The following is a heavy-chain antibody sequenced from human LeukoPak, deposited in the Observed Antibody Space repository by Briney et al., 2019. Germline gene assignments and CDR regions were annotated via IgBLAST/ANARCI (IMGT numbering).Heavy chain of an antibody. CDR1: GGSFSGYY. V-gene: IGHV4-34*01. CDR3: ARGPSSWCYYYYYGMDV. D-gene: IGHD6-13*01. Sequence: SETLSLTCAVYGGSFSGYYWSWIRQPPGKGLEWIGEINHSGSTNYNPSLKSRVTISVDTSKNQFSLKLSSVTAADTAVYYCARGPSSWCYYYYYGMDVWGQGTTVTVSS. J-gene: IGHJ6*02. CDR2: INHSGST.